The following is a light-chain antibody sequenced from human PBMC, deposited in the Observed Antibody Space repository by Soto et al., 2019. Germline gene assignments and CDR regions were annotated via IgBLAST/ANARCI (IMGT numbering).Light chain of an antibody. Sequence: QSVLTQPPSASATPGQRVTISCSGSSSNIGSRTVNWYQQLPGSAPKLLVYNDNQRPSGVPDRFSGSKSGTSASLAISGLQSEDEADYYCAAWDDGRHVIFGGGTKLTVL. V-gene: IGLV1-44*01. CDR1: SSNIGSRT. J-gene: IGLJ2*01. CDR2: NDN. CDR3: AAWDDGRHVI.